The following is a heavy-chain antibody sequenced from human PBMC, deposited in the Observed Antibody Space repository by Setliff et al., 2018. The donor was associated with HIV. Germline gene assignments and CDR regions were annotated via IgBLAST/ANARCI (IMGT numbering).Heavy chain of an antibody. CDR3: TKRTMSTGGFQH. J-gene: IGHJ1*01. CDR1: GYAFTSNY. Sequence: ASVKVSCKASGYAFTSNYIHWVRQAPGQGLEWMALIYPSNGDTTYAQSFQGRVTATLDTSTSTVYMELSSLRAEDTAVYYCTKRTMSTGGFQHWGQGTQVTVSS. D-gene: IGHD1-1*01. V-gene: IGHV1-46*01. CDR2: IYPSNGDT.